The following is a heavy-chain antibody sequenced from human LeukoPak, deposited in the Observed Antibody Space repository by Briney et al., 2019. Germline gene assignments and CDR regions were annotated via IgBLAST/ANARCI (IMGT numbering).Heavy chain of an antibody. CDR3: AREPPGGGFDY. V-gene: IGHV3-21*01. Sequence: GGSLRLSCAASGSTFNNYNMNWVRQAPGKGLEWVSSISTSSNYIYYADSVKGRFTISRDNSKNTLYLQMNSLRAEDTAVYYCAREPPGGGFDYWGQGTLVTVSS. CDR2: ISTSSNYI. J-gene: IGHJ4*02. D-gene: IGHD3-16*01. CDR1: GSTFNNYN.